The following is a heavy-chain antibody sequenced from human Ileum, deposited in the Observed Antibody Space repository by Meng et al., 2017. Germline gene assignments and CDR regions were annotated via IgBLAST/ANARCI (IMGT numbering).Heavy chain of an antibody. CDR3: ATSNDRDVYYLGY. J-gene: IGHJ4*02. CDR2: IFQSGRT. Sequence: GSGPRLGKPSGTLSLTCAVSGTWWSWVRQPPGKGLEWIGEIFQSGRTNYNPSLKSRVTISIDKSKSQISLQLSAVTAADTAVYSCATSNDRDVYYLGYWGQGTLVTVSS. CDR1: GTW. V-gene: IGHV4-4*02. D-gene: IGHD3-22*01.